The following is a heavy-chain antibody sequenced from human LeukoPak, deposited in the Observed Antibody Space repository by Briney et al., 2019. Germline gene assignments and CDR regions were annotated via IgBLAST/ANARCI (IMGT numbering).Heavy chain of an antibody. CDR1: GYSFTSYW. Sequence: GESLKISCKGSGYSFTSYWIGWVRQMPGKGLEWMGIIYPGDSDTRYSPSFQGQVTISADKSISTAYLQWSSLKASDTAMYYCARRYCSSTSCYAFDIWGQGTMVTASS. CDR3: ARRYCSSTSCYAFDI. V-gene: IGHV5-51*01. D-gene: IGHD2-2*01. J-gene: IGHJ3*02. CDR2: IYPGDSDT.